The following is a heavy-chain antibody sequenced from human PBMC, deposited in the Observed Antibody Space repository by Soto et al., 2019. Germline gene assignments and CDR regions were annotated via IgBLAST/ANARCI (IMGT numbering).Heavy chain of an antibody. Sequence: LRLCCAASGFNCRSHSMGWVSQDPEKGLEWVSSIGGSSGHIYYADSLKGRFTISRDNAKNSLYLQMNSLRVDDTAVYYCARTNGAYSNYFDYWGQGTLVTVSS. D-gene: IGHD2-8*01. J-gene: IGHJ4*02. CDR1: GFNCRSHS. V-gene: IGHV3-21*01. CDR3: ARTNGAYSNYFDY. CDR2: IGGSSGHI.